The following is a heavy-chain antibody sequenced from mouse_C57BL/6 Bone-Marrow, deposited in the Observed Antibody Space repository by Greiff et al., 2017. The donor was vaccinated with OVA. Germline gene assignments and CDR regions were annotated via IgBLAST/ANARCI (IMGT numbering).Heavy chain of an antibody. V-gene: IGHV8-8*01. CDR3: ARIYSNYGFWYFDV. Sequence: EVSGPGILQPSQTLSLTCSFSGFSLSTFGMGVGWIRQPSGKGLEWLAHIWWDDDKYYNPALKSRLTISKDTSKNQVFLKIANVDTADTATYYCARIYSNYGFWYFDVWGTGTTVTVSS. CDR2: IWWDDDK. J-gene: IGHJ1*03. D-gene: IGHD2-5*01. CDR1: GFSLSTFGMG.